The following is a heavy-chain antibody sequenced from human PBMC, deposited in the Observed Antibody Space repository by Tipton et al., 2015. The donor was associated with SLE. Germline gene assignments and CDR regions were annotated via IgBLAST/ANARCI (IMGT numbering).Heavy chain of an antibody. CDR3: ARDNDTSPGASDI. CDR2: IYHSGST. D-gene: IGHD3-22*01. CDR1: GGSASSGSYY. Sequence: TLSITCTVSGGSASSGSYYWSWIRQPPGKGLEWIGEIYHSGSTNYNASLKSRVTISVDKSKNQFSLKLSSVTAADTAVYYCARDNDTSPGASDIWGQGTMVTVSS. V-gene: IGHV4-30-2*05. J-gene: IGHJ3*02.